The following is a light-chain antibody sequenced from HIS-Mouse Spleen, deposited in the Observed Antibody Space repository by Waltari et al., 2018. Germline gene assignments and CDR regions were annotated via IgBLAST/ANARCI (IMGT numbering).Light chain of an antibody. CDR3: CSYAGSSTL. V-gene: IGLV2-23*01. J-gene: IGLJ2*01. Sequence: QSALTQPASVSGSPGQSITLPCTGTRSDVRSYNLVSWYQQHPGKAPKLMIYEGSKRPSGVSNRFAGSKSGNTASLTISGLQAEDEADYYCCSYAGSSTLFGGGTKLTVL. CDR2: EGS. CDR1: RSDVRSYNL.